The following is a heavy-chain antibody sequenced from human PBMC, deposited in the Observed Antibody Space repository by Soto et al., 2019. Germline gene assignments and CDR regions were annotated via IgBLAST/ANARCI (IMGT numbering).Heavy chain of an antibody. CDR2: IYPGDSDT. D-gene: IGHD2-15*01. J-gene: IGHJ5*02. CDR1: GYSFTSYW. CDR3: ARGPRHMVVAATDVWFDP. V-gene: IGHV5-51*03. Sequence: EVQLVQSGAEVKKPGESLKISCKGSGYSFTSYWIGWVRQMPGKGLEWMGIIYPGDSDTRYSPSFQGQVTISADKSISTAYLQWSSLKASDTAMYYCARGPRHMVVAATDVWFDPWGQGTLVTVSS.